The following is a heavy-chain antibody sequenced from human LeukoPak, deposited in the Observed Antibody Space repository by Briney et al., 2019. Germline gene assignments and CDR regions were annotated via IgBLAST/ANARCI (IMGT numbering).Heavy chain of an antibody. V-gene: IGHV4-34*01. CDR1: GGSFSGYY. CDR2: INHSGST. J-gene: IGHJ4*02. Sequence: KPSETLSLTCAVYGGSFSGYYWSWIRQPPGKGLEWIGEINHSGSTNYNPSLKSRVTISVDTSKNQFSLKLSSVTAADTAVYYCARLAAQGGYWGQGTLVTVSS. D-gene: IGHD6-13*01. CDR3: ARLAAQGGY.